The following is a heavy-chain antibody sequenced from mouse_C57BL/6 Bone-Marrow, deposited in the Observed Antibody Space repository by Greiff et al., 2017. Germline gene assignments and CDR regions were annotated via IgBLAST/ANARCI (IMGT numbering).Heavy chain of an antibody. Sequence: QVQLKQPGAELVMPGASVKLSCKASGYTFTSYWMHWVKQRPGQGLEWIGEIDPSDSYTNYNQKFKGKSTLTVDKSSSTAYMQLSSLTSEDSAVYYCARSGHYCGSSYGYFDVWGTGTTVTVSS. J-gene: IGHJ1*03. CDR1: GYTFTSYW. D-gene: IGHD1-1*01. CDR3: ARSGHYCGSSYGYFDV. V-gene: IGHV1-69*01. CDR2: IDPSDSYT.